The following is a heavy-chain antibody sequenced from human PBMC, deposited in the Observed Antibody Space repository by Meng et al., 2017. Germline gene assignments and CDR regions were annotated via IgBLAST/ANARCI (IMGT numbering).Heavy chain of an antibody. Sequence: QLVQSGVDLKKPWASLKVSGKASGSTFTSYAMNWVRQAPGQGLEWMGWINTNTGNPTYAQGFTGRFVFSLDTSVSTAYLQISSLKAEDTAVYYCARRYYYDSSGYYFYVFGYWGQGTLVTVSS. CDR3: ARRYYYDSSGYYFYVFGY. CDR2: INTNTGNP. J-gene: IGHJ4*02. CDR1: GSTFTSYA. D-gene: IGHD3-22*01. V-gene: IGHV7-4-1*02.